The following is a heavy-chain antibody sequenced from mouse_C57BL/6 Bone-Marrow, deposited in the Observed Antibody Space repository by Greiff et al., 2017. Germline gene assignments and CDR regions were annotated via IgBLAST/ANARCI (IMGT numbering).Heavy chain of an antibody. V-gene: IGHV1-64*01. Sequence: QVQLQQPGAELVKPGASVKLSCKASGYTFTSYWMHWVKQRPGQGLEWIGMIHPNSGSTNYNEKFKSKATLTVDKSSSTAYMQLSSLTSEDSAVYYCARFTTVVATRWYFDVWGTGTTVTVSS. CDR2: IHPNSGST. J-gene: IGHJ1*03. CDR3: ARFTTVVATRWYFDV. CDR1: GYTFTSYW. D-gene: IGHD1-1*01.